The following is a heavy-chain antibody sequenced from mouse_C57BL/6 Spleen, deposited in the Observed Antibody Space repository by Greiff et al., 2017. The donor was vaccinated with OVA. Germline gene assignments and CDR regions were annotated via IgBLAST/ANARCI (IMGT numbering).Heavy chain of an antibody. Sequence: EVQRVESGGGLVKPGGSLKLSCAASGFTFSDYGMHWVRQAPEKGLEWVAYISSGSSTIYYADTVKGRFTISRDNAKNTLFLQMTSLRSEDTAMYYCARGSPNWNEAMDYWGQGTSVTVSS. J-gene: IGHJ4*01. V-gene: IGHV5-17*01. CDR2: ISSGSSTI. D-gene: IGHD4-1*02. CDR1: GFTFSDYG. CDR3: ARGSPNWNEAMDY.